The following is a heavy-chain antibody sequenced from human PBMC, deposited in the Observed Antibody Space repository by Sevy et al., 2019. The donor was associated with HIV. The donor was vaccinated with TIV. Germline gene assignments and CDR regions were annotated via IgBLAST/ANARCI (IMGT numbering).Heavy chain of an antibody. CDR1: GFTFSSYA. Sequence: GGSLRLSCAASGFTFSSYAMNWVRQAPGKGLEWVSTIFGSGGGTYYADSVKGWFTISRDNSKNTLYLQMNSLRAEDTAVYYCAGGRYDSSGSFDAFDIWGQGTMVTVSS. J-gene: IGHJ3*02. V-gene: IGHV3-23*01. CDR2: IFGSGGGT. CDR3: AGGRYDSSGSFDAFDI. D-gene: IGHD3-22*01.